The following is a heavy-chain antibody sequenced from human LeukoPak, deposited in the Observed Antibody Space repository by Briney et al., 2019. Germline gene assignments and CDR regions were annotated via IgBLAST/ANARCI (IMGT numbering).Heavy chain of an antibody. J-gene: IGHJ5*02. D-gene: IGHD6-19*01. CDR1: GFTFSSYS. CDR2: ISSSSSYI. CDR3: ARDPLEQWLVPNWFDP. V-gene: IGHV3-21*01. Sequence: MSGGSLRLSCAASGFTFSSYSMNWVRHAPGKGLEWVSSISSSSSYIYYADSVKGRFTISRDNAKNSLYLQMNSLRAEDTAVYYCARDPLEQWLVPNWFDPWGQGTLVTVSS.